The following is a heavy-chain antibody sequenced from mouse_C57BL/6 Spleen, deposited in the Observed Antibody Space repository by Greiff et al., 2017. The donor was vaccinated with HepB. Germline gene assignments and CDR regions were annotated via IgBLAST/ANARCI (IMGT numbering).Heavy chain of an antibody. CDR1: GFTFSDYY. V-gene: IGHV5-16*01. CDR3: AREREGCFDY. CDR2: INYDGSST. J-gene: IGHJ2*01. Sequence: EVKLMESEGGLVQPGSSMKLSCTASGFTFSDYYMAWVRQVPEKGLEWVANINYDGSSTYYLDSLKSRFIISRDNAKNILYLQMSSLKSEDTATYYCAREREGCFDYWGQGTTLTVSS.